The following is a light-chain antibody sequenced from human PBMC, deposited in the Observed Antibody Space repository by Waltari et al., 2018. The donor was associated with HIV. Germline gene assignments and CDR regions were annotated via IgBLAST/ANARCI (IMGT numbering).Light chain of an antibody. CDR2: RNN. Sequence: QSVLTQPPSASGTPGQRVTISCSGSSSNIGSNYGYWYQQLPGTAPKLLIYRNNQRPSWGPDRFSGSKSGTSASLAISGLRSEDEADYYCAAWDDSLSGLVFGGGTKVTVL. V-gene: IGLV1-47*01. CDR3: AAWDDSLSGLV. J-gene: IGLJ3*02. CDR1: SSNIGSNY.